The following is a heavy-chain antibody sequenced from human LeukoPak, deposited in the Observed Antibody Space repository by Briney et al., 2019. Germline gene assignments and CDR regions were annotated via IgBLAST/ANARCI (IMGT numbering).Heavy chain of an antibody. J-gene: IGHJ4*02. CDR1: GASISNYY. D-gene: IGHD2-21*01. CDR2: IYTSGST. Sequence: SETLSLTCTVSGASISNYYWSWIRQPAGKGLEWIGRIYTSGSTNCNPSLTSRVSMSVDTSKNQFSLRLRSVTATDTAVYYCARGPYCGSDCYFEDWGQGTLVTVSS. CDR3: ARGPYCGSDCYFED. V-gene: IGHV4-4*07.